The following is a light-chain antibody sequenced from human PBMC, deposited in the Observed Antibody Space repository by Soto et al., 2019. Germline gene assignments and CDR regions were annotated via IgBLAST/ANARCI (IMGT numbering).Light chain of an antibody. CDR1: QSVSTK. V-gene: IGKV3-15*01. CDR3: QQYHNWPPIT. CDR2: DAS. J-gene: IGKJ5*01. Sequence: EILMTQSPATLSVSPGETATLSCRASQSVSTKLAWYQQKPGQAPRLLINDASTRATGVPARFSGRGSGTEFTLTISSLQSEDFAVYYCQQYHNWPPITFGHGTRLEIK.